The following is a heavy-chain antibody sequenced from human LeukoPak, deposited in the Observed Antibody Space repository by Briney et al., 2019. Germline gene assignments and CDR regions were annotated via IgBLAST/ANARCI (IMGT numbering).Heavy chain of an antibody. CDR2: ISSTSNYI. J-gene: IGHJ4*02. Sequence: GGSLRLSCAASGFTFSSYNMNWVRQAPGKGLEWVSSISSTSNYIYYADSVKGRFTISRDNAKNSLYLQMNSLRAEDTAVYYCARVASNIPAARVSFDYWGQGTLVTVSS. D-gene: IGHD2-2*01. V-gene: IGHV3-21*01. CDR3: ARVASNIPAARVSFDY. CDR1: GFTFSSYN.